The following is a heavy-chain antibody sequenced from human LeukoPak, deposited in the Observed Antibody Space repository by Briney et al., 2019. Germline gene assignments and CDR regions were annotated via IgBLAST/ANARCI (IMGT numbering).Heavy chain of an antibody. V-gene: IGHV3-21*01. Sequence: GGSLRLSCAASGFTFSSYSMNWVRQAPGKGLEWVSSISSSSSYIYYADSVKGRFTISRDNAKNSLYLQMNSLRAEDTAVYYCARAPHDYGGNSYYFDYWGKGTLVTVSS. J-gene: IGHJ4*02. D-gene: IGHD4-23*01. CDR3: ARAPHDYGGNSYYFDY. CDR1: GFTFSSYS. CDR2: ISSSSSYI.